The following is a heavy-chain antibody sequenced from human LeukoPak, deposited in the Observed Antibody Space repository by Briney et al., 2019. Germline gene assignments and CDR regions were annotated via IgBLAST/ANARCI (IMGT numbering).Heavy chain of an antibody. Sequence: ETLSLTCTVTSGSISGHYWSWIRQPAGKEMQWIGRIYTSGATNYNPSLKSRVTMSIDTSKKEFTLKLTSVTAADTAVYYCARAPGSIVGAVDYWGQGTLVTVSS. CDR3: ARAPGSIVGAVDY. CDR2: IYTSGAT. J-gene: IGHJ4*02. D-gene: IGHD1-26*01. CDR1: SGSISGHY. V-gene: IGHV4-4*07.